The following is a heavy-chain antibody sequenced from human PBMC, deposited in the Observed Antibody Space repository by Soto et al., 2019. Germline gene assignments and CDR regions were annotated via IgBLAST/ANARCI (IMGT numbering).Heavy chain of an antibody. CDR2: IYYSGST. J-gene: IGHJ4*02. D-gene: IGHD5-12*01. Sequence: LSLTCTVSGGSISSGDYYWSWIRQPPGKGLEWIGYIYYSGSTYYNPSLKSRVTISVDTSKNQFSLKLSSVTAADTAVYYCAREQMGVATTHFDYWAQGTLVTVSS. V-gene: IGHV4-30-4*01. CDR3: AREQMGVATTHFDY. CDR1: GGSISSGDYY.